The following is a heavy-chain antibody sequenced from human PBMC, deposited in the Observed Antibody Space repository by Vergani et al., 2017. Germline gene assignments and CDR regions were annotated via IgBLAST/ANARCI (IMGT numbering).Heavy chain of an antibody. Sequence: QVQLVQSGAEVKKPGSSVKVSCKASGGTFSSYAISWVRQAPGQGLEWMGRIIPILGIANYAQKFQGRVTITADKSTSTAYMELSSLRSEDTAVYYCARDITGKVADAFDIWGQGTMVTVSS. V-gene: IGHV1-69*04. D-gene: IGHD1-20*01. CDR3: ARDITGKVADAFDI. CDR1: GGTFSSYA. J-gene: IGHJ3*02. CDR2: IIPILGIA.